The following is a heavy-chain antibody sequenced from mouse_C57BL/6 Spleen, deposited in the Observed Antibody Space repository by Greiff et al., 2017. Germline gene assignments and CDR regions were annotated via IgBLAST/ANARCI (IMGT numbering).Heavy chain of an antibody. CDR2: IDPEDGET. CDR1: GFNITDYY. J-gene: IGHJ1*03. Sequence: EVQLQQSGAELVKPGASVKLSCTASGFNITDYYMHWVKQRTEQGLEWIGRIDPEDGETNYAPKFQGKATITADTSSNTAYLQLSSLTSEDTAVYYCARGYGSVYWYFDVWGTGTTVTVSS. CDR3: ARGYGSVYWYFDV. V-gene: IGHV14-2*01. D-gene: IGHD1-1*01.